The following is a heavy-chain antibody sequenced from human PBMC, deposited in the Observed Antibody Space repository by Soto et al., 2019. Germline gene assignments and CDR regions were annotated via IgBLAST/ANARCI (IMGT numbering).Heavy chain of an antibody. J-gene: IGHJ6*03. Sequence: EVQLLESGGGLVQPGGSLRLSCAASGFTFSNYAMSWVRQAPGKGLEWVSAITTSGGNTYYADSVQGRFTISRDNSKNRLDRRMNSLRTEYPAVYYSARSYCTNVVSYTNYWYIITAGDKGITVTAS. D-gene: IGHD2-8*01. V-gene: IGHV3-23*01. CDR3: ARSYCTNVVSYTNYWYIITA. CDR1: GFTFSNYA. CDR2: ITTSGGNT.